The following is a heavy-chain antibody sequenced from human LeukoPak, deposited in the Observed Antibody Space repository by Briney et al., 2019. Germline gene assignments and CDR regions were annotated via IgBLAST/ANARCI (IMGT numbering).Heavy chain of an antibody. D-gene: IGHD6-19*01. Sequence: GGSLRLSCVASEFTVSTNYLNWVRQAPGKGLEWVSIIYSGGSTYYADSVKGRFTISRDNSKNTLYLQMDNLRAEDTAVYYCAKYQRQWLPKGGFDYWGQGTLVTVSS. CDR1: EFTVSTNY. CDR2: IYSGGST. J-gene: IGHJ4*02. V-gene: IGHV3-66*01. CDR3: AKYQRQWLPKGGFDY.